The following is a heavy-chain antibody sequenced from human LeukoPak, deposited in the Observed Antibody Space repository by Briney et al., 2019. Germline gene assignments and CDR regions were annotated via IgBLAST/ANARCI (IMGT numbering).Heavy chain of an antibody. CDR1: SGSISSYY. CDR3: ARHRYDPTAFDY. J-gene: IGHJ4*02. D-gene: IGHD5-12*01. CDR2: IYYSGST. Sequence: KPSETLSLTCTVSSGSISSYYWSWIRQPPGKGLEWIGYIYYSGSTKYNPSLNSRVTISVDTSKNQFSLKLSSVTAADTAVYYCARHRYDPTAFDYWGQGTLVTVSS. V-gene: IGHV4-59*08.